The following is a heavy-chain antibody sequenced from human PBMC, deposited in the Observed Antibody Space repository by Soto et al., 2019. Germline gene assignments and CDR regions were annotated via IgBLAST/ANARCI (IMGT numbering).Heavy chain of an antibody. CDR2: IYWDDDK. Sequence: QITLKESGPTLVKPTQTLTLTCTFSGFSLSTSGMGVGWIRQPPGKALEWLAFIYWDDDKRYSPSLKTRLTITKDTSKTQVVLTMTNMNPVDTATSYYAHIRSPRLLDYWGQGTLVTVSS. D-gene: IGHD6-25*01. CDR1: GFSLSTSGMG. J-gene: IGHJ4*02. CDR3: AHIRSPRLLDY. V-gene: IGHV2-5*02.